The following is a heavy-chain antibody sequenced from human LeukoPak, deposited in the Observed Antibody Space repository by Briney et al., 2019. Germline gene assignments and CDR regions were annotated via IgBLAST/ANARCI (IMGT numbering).Heavy chain of an antibody. CDR2: INPSGGST. D-gene: IGHD3-16*01. CDR1: GYTFTSYY. V-gene: IGHV1-46*01. CDR3: VRDLRGFDY. Sequence: ASVKVSCRASGYTFTSYYMHWVRQAPGQGLEWMGIINPSGGSTSYAQKFQGRVTMTRDMSTSTVYMELSSLRSEDTAVYYCVRDLRGFDYWGQGTLVTVSS. J-gene: IGHJ4*02.